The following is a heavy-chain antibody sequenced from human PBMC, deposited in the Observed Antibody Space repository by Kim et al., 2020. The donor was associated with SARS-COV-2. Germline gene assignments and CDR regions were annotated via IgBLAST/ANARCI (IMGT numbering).Heavy chain of an antibody. CDR1: GGSFSGYY. Sequence: SETLSLTCAVSGGSFSGYYWSWIRQPPGKGLEWIGEINHSGSNNYNPSLKSRVTISVDTSKNQFSLKLSSVTAADTAVYYCARVGDCPSCPIDYWGKGT. V-gene: IGHV4-34*01. CDR2: INHSGSN. CDR3: ARVGDCPSCPIDY. J-gene: IGHJ4*02. D-gene: IGHD3-16*01.